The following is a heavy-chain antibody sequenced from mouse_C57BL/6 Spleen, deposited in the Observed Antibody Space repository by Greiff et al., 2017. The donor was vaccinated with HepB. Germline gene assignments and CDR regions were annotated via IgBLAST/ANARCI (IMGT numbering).Heavy chain of an antibody. Sequence: QVQLQQPGAELVKPGASVKLSCKASGYTFTSYWMHWVKQRPGPGLEWIGMIHPNSGSTNYNEKFKSKATLTVDKSSSTAYMQLSSLTSEDAAVYYCARTFYAMDYWSQGTSVTVSS. CDR1: GYTFTSYW. J-gene: IGHJ4*01. V-gene: IGHV1-64*01. CDR2: IHPNSGST. CDR3: ARTFYAMDY.